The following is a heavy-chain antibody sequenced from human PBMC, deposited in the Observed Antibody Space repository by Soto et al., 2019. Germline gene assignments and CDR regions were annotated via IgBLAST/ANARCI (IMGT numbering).Heavy chain of an antibody. CDR2: IGTAGDT. CDR3: ARGRGDRVLYYYYYYMDV. CDR1: GFTFSSYD. V-gene: IGHV3-13*01. Sequence: GGSLRLSCAASGFTFSSYDMHWVRQATGKGLEWVSAIGTAGDTYYPGSVKGRFTISRENAKNSLYLQMNSLRAGDTAVYYCARGRGDRVLYYYYYYMDVWGKGTTVTVSS. D-gene: IGHD3-10*01. J-gene: IGHJ6*03.